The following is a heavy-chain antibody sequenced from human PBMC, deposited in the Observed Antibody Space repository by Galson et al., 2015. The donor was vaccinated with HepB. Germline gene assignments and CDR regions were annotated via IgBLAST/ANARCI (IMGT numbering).Heavy chain of an antibody. Sequence: SLRLSCAASGFTFSSYWMSWVRQAPGKGLEWVANIKQDGSEKYYVDSVKGRFTISRDNAKNSLYLQMNSLRAEDTAVYYCARVGRQWLVPNAFDIWGQGTMVTVSS. J-gene: IGHJ3*02. CDR1: GFTFSSYW. V-gene: IGHV3-7*01. CDR2: IKQDGSEK. D-gene: IGHD6-19*01. CDR3: ARVGRQWLVPNAFDI.